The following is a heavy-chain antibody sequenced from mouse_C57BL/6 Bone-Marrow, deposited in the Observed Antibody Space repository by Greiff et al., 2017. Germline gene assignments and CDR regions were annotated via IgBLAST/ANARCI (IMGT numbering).Heavy chain of an antibody. V-gene: IGHV14-3*01. CDR1: ASNIKNTN. J-gene: IGHJ2*01. CDR3: ARQGDYDGFDY. CDR2: MDPANGNT. D-gene: IGHD2-4*01. Sequence: VQLQQSVAELVRPGASVKLSCTASASNIKNTNMHWLRQRPKQGLEWIGRMDPANGNTKYAPKFQGKATITADTSSNTAYLQLSSLTSEDTAIYYCARQGDYDGFDYWGQGTTLTVSS.